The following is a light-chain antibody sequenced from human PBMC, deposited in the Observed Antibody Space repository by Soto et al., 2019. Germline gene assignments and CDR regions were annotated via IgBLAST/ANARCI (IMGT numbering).Light chain of an antibody. CDR2: NND. CDR3: AVWDDSLNGWV. V-gene: IGLV1-44*01. CDR1: SSNIGSNT. Sequence: QSVLTQATSASGTPGQRVTISCSGTSSNIGSNTVNWYQQLPGTAPKLLIYNNDQRPSGVPDRFSGSKSGTSASLAIGGLQSEDEADYYCAVWDDSLNGWVFGGGTKLTVL. J-gene: IGLJ3*02.